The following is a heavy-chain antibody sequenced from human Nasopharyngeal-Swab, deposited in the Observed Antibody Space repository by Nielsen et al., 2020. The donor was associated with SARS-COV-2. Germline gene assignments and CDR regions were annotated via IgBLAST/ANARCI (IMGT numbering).Heavy chain of an antibody. CDR2: IKSKTDGGTT. J-gene: IGHJ2*01. CDR3: SSRSKSDWYFDL. Sequence: GESPKISCAASGFTFSNAWMSWVRQAPGKGLEWVGRIKSKTDGGTTDYAAPVKGRFTISRDDSKKTLYLQMNSLKTEDTAVYYCSSRSKSDWYFDLWGRGTLVTVSS. CDR1: GFTFSNAW. V-gene: IGHV3-15*01.